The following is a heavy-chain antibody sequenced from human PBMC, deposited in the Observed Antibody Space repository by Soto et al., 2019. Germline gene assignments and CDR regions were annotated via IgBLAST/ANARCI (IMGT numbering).Heavy chain of an antibody. J-gene: IGHJ4*02. D-gene: IGHD3-3*01. CDR2: ISAYNGNT. Sequence: GASVKVSCKASGYTFTSYGISWVRQAPGQGLEWMGWISAYNGNTNYAQKLQGRVTMTTDTSTSTAYMELRSLRSDDTAVYYCARVITIFGVVHPSLGYFDYWGQGTLVTVSS. CDR3: ARVITIFGVVHPSLGYFDY. CDR1: GYTFTSYG. V-gene: IGHV1-18*01.